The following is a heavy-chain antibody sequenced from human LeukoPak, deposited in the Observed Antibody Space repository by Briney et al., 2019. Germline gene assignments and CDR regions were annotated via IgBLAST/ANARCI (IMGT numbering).Heavy chain of an antibody. CDR1: GFAFTTYA. V-gene: IGHV3-30*04. D-gene: IGHD2-2*01. J-gene: IGHJ4*02. CDR3: ARDRPNSYQPGGY. Sequence: GGSLRLSCAASGFAFTTYAMHCVRQAPGKGLEWVAFISYDGGDKYYAESVKGRFTISRDNSKNTLYLQMNSLRADDTAVYYCARDRPNSYQPGGYWGQGTLVTVSS. CDR2: ISYDGGDK.